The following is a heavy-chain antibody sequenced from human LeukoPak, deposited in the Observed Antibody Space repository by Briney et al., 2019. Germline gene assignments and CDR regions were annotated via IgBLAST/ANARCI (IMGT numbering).Heavy chain of an antibody. J-gene: IGHJ4*02. V-gene: IGHV1-18*01. D-gene: IGHD3-3*01. CDR1: GYTFTSYG. CDR2: ISAYNGNT. CDR3: ARDNPGYYDFGSGYPFDY. Sequence: ASVKVSCKASGYTFTSYGISWVRQAPGQGLEWMGWISAYNGNTNYAQKLQGRVTMTTDTSTSTAYMELRSLRSDDTAVYYCARDNPGYYDFGSGYPFDYWGQGTLVTVSS.